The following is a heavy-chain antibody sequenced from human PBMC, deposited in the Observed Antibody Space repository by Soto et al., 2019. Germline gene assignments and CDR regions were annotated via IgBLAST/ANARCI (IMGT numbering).Heavy chain of an antibody. CDR3: ARDDRSVSGVVTLDH. CDR2: TNEGSGNT. V-gene: IGHV1-3*01. J-gene: IGHJ4*02. D-gene: IGHD3-3*01. Sequence: SGAEVKRPGASVRVSCRATGYSFKNYAVHWVRQAPGQRLEWMGFTNEGSGNTRFSQKFQGRISITRDTSASTVYLDLSSLTSEDTAIYYCARDDRSVSGVVTLDHWGPGTLVTVSS. CDR1: GYSFKNYA.